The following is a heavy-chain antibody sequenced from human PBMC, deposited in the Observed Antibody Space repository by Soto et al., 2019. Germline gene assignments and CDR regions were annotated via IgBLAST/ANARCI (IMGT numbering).Heavy chain of an antibody. CDR3: ASVAVIFRGRNWFDP. J-gene: IGHJ5*02. D-gene: IGHD3-16*01. CDR2: IIPIFGTA. V-gene: IGHV1-69*01. Sequence: QVQLVQSGAEVKKPGSSVKVSCKASGGTFSSYAISWVRQAPGQGLEWLGGIIPIFGTANYAQKFQGRVTITADESTSTAYMELSSLRSEDTAVYYCASVAVIFRGRNWFDPWGQGTLVTVSS. CDR1: GGTFSSYA.